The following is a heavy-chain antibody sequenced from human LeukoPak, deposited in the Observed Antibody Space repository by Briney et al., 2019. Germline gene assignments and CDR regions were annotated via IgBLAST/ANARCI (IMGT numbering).Heavy chain of an antibody. J-gene: IGHJ4*02. Sequence: SVKVSCKAPGGTFSSYAISWVRQAPGRGLEWMGGIIPIFGTANYAQKFQGRVTITADESTSTAYMELSSLRSEDTAVYYCASGYYYGSGSSDYWGQGTLVTVSS. V-gene: IGHV1-69*01. D-gene: IGHD3-10*01. CDR3: ASGYYYGSGSSDY. CDR1: GGTFSSYA. CDR2: IIPIFGTA.